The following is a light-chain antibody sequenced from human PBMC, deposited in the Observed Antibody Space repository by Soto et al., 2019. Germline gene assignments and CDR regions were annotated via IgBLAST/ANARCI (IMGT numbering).Light chain of an antibody. Sequence: QSALTQPRSVSGSPGQSVTISRTGTSSDVGGYNYVSWYQQHPGKAPKLMIYDVSKRPSGVPDRFSGSKSGNTASLTISGLQAEDETDYYCCSYAGSYTPVVFGGGTQLTVL. J-gene: IGLJ2*01. V-gene: IGLV2-11*01. CDR1: SSDVGGYNY. CDR2: DVS. CDR3: CSYAGSYTPVV.